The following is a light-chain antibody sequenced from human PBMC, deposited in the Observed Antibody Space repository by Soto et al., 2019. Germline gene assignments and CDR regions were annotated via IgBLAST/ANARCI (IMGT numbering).Light chain of an antibody. CDR1: QNIGSN. J-gene: IGKJ1*01. CDR3: QQFNTWPRT. V-gene: IGKV3-15*01. Sequence: EIVMTQSPATLSVSPGERATLSCRASQNIGSNLAWYQHKPGQAPRLLIYGASIRATGIPARFSGSGSGTEFTLTISSLQSEDFAVYYCQQFNTWPRTFGQGTKVDIK. CDR2: GAS.